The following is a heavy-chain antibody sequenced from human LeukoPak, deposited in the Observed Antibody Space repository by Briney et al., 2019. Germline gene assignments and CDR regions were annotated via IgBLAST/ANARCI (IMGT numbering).Heavy chain of an antibody. CDR3: AKGYFYYYYMDV. D-gene: IGHD1-14*01. Sequence: PGGSLRLSCAASGFTFSDYYMSWIRQAPGKGLEWVSYISSSGSTIYYADSVKGRFTISRDNSKNSLYLQMNSLRTEDTALYYCAKGYFYYYYMDVWGKGTTVTVSS. CDR1: GFTFSDYY. V-gene: IGHV3-11*01. J-gene: IGHJ6*03. CDR2: ISSSGSTI.